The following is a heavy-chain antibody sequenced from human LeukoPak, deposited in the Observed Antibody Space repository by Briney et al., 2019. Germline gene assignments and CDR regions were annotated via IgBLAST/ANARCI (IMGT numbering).Heavy chain of an antibody. J-gene: IGHJ4*02. D-gene: IGHD1-26*01. V-gene: IGHV3-23*01. CDR3: AKAVVGATLEYYFDY. Sequence: PGGSLRLSCAASGFTFSSYAMSWVRQAPGKGLEWVSAISAAGGSTYYADSVKGRFTVSRDNSQNTLYLQMNRLRAEDRAVYYCAKAVVGATLEYYFDYWGQGTLVTVSS. CDR1: GFTFSSYA. CDR2: ISAAGGST.